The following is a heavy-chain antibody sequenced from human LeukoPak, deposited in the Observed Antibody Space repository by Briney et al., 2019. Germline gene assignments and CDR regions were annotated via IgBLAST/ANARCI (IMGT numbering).Heavy chain of an antibody. Sequence: GGSVRLSCGASGFTLNGHGMHWVRQAPGKGLEWVSDISGRDGSTYYADSVKGRLTISRDNSKNTLYLQMNSLRAEDTAVYYCARGVRVSFDIWGQGTMVTVSS. V-gene: IGHV3-23*01. CDR3: ARGVRVSFDI. J-gene: IGHJ3*02. CDR2: ISGRDGST. D-gene: IGHD6-13*01. CDR1: GFTLNGHG.